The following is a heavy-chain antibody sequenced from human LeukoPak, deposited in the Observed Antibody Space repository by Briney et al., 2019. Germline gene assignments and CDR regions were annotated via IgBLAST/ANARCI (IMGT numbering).Heavy chain of an antibody. Sequence: SVNVSCKASGGTFSNYAISWVRQAPGQGLEWMGGITPIFGTANYAQKFQGRVTITADESTSTAYMELSSLRSEDTAVYYCARHYYYDSSVIKAHVVFDIWGKGTMVTVSS. CDR2: ITPIFGTA. CDR1: GGTFSNYA. CDR3: ARHYYYDSSVIKAHVVFDI. J-gene: IGHJ3*02. V-gene: IGHV1-69*13. D-gene: IGHD3-22*01.